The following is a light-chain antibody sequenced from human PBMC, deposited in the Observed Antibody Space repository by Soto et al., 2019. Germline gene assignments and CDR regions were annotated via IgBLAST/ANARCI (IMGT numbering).Light chain of an antibody. CDR3: QQLNDYPIT. J-gene: IGKJ5*01. Sequence: IQLTQSPSSLSASVGDRVTITCRASQGISGYLAWYQQKPGKAPKLLIYGASTLQSGVQSRFSGSGSRTDLTLTISSLQPEDFATYYCQQLNDYPITFGQGTRLEIK. V-gene: IGKV1-9*01. CDR1: QGISGY. CDR2: GAS.